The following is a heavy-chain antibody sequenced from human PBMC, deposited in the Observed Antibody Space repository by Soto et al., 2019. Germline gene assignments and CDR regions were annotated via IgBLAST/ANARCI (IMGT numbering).Heavy chain of an antibody. CDR3: ARDLIGAXXWLDP. J-gene: IGHJ5*02. CDR1: GYIFTGYI. CDR2: VNPYGGGT. V-gene: IGHV1-2*02. Sequence: GASVKVSCKASGYIFTGYIIHWLRQAPGQGLEWMGWVNPYGGGTHYAQKFQGRVTLTSDTSISTVYMELSRLTSDDTAVYXCARDLIGAXXWLDPGGQGTLVTVSS.